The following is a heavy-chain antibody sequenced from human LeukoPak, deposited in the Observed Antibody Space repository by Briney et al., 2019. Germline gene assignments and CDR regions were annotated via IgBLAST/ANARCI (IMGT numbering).Heavy chain of an antibody. CDR1: GFTFSDSY. CDR2: ISNSGDSI. Sequence: GGSLRLSCAASGFTFSDSYMTWIRQAPGKGLEWVSFISNSGDSIYYADSVKGRFTTSRDNAKNSLFPQMNSLRAEDTAVYYCGRGHWGLDYWGQGALVTVSS. D-gene: IGHD7-27*01. CDR3: GRGHWGLDY. V-gene: IGHV3-11*04. J-gene: IGHJ4*02.